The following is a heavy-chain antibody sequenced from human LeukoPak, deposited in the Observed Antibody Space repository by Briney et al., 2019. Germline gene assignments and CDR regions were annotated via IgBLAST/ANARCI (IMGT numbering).Heavy chain of an antibody. Sequence: SQTLSLACTVSGGSISSGDYYWSWIRQPPGKGLEWIGYIYYSGSTYYNPSLKSRVTISVDTSKNQFSLKLSSVTAADTAVYYCAGSVVVVAATSDYYYGMDVWGQGTTVTVSS. CDR2: IYYSGST. D-gene: IGHD2-15*01. CDR3: AGSVVVVAATSDYYYGMDV. V-gene: IGHV4-30-4*01. CDR1: GGSISSGDYY. J-gene: IGHJ6*02.